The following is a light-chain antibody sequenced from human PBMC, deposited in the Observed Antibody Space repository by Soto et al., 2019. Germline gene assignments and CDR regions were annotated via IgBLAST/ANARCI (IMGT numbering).Light chain of an antibody. V-gene: IGKV3-20*01. CDR1: QSVSSSS. CDR2: ATS. Sequence: EIVLTQSPGTLSLSSGERATLSCRASQSVSSSSLAWYQQNPGQAPRLLVYATSSRATGIPDRFSGSGSGTDFTLTISRLEPDDFAGYYCQQYGISSFTFGQGTNLEIK. J-gene: IGKJ2*01. CDR3: QQYGISSFT.